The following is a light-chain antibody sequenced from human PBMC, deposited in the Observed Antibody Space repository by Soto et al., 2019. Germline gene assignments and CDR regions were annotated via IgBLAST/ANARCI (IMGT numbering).Light chain of an antibody. V-gene: IGKV4-1*01. J-gene: IGKJ1*01. CDR2: WAS. Sequence: DIVMPQSPASLAVSLGESATIHCNTSHSVLHSSNNKYHLAWYQQRPGQPPKLLIYWASTRESGVPDRFSGSGSGTDFTLTISSLQAEDVAVYYCQQYYSTLRTFGQGTKVDIK. CDR3: QQYYSTLRT. CDR1: HSVLHSSNNKYH.